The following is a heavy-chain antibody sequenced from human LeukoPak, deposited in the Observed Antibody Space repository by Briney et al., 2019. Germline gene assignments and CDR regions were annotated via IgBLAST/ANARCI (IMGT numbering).Heavy chain of an antibody. CDR1: GYTLTSYY. J-gene: IGHJ4*02. CDR2: INPSGGST. V-gene: IGHV1-46*01. D-gene: IGHD6-6*01. CDR3: ARDGPRIAALGEDFDY. Sequence: ASVKVSCKPSGYTLTSYYMRWVRQAPGQGLEWMGIINPSGGSTSYAQRFQGRVTMTRDTSTSTVYMELSSLRSEDTAVYYCARDGPRIAALGEDFDYWGQGTLVTVSS.